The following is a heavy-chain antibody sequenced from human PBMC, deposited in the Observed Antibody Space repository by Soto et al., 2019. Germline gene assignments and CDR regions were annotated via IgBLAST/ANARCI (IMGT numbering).Heavy chain of an antibody. J-gene: IGHJ6*02. CDR2: IIPIFGTA. CDR3: AGSLVLRFLEWIRTGWSMDV. D-gene: IGHD3-3*01. Sequence: SVKVSLKASAGTFISYAISWVRQAPGQGLEWMGGIIPIFGTANYAQKFQGRVTITADESTSTAYMELSSLRSEDTAVYYCAGSLVLRFLEWIRTGWSMDVWGQGTTVTVSS. V-gene: IGHV1-69*13. CDR1: AGTFISYA.